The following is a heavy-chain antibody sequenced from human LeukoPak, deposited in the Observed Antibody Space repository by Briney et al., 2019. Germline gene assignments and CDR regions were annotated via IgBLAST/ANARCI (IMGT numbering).Heavy chain of an antibody. CDR3: ARDGLGSGSLPYYYYGMDV. D-gene: IGHD3-10*01. CDR2: ISSSGSTI. J-gene: IGHJ6*02. Sequence: KSGGSLRLSCSASGFTFSDYYMSWIRQAPGKGLEWVSYISSSGSTIYYADSVKGRFTISRDNAKNSLYLQMNSLRAEDTAVYYCARDGLGSGSLPYYYYGMDVWGQGTTVTVSS. CDR1: GFTFSDYY. V-gene: IGHV3-11*01.